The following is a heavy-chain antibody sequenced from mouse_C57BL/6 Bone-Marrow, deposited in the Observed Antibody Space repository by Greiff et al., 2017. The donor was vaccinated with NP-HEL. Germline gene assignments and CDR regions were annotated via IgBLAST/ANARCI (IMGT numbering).Heavy chain of an antibody. J-gene: IGHJ2*01. D-gene: IGHD1-1*01. Sequence: QVQLQQSGAELVKPGASVKMSCKASGYTFTSYWITWVKQRPGQGLEWIGDIYPGSGSTNYNEKFKSKATLTVDTSSSTAYMQLSSLTSEDSAVYYCATLITTVVAHDYWGQGTTLTVSS. CDR3: ATLITTVVAHDY. CDR1: GYTFTSYW. V-gene: IGHV1-55*01. CDR2: IYPGSGST.